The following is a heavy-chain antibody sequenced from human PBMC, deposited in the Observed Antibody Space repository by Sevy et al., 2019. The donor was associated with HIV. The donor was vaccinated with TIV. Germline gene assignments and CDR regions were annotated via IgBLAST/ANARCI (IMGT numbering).Heavy chain of an antibody. CDR2: IGSTVGYI. D-gene: IGHD3-22*01. CDR3: VRDMSYYDSSGNDDWYFDL. CDR1: GFTFISYS. J-gene: IGHJ2*01. V-gene: IGHV3-21*01. Sequence: GGSLRLSCAASGFTFISYSMNWVRQAPGKGLEWVASIGSTVGYIYYADSMKGRFTISRDKVKKSLNLQIKSLRAEYTAVYYGVRDMSYYDSSGNDDWYFDLWGRGTLGTVSS.